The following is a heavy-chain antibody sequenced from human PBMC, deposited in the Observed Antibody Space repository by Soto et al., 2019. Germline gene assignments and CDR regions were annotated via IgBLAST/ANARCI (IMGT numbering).Heavy chain of an antibody. D-gene: IGHD2-2*01. Sequence: EMQLVESGGGLVQPGGSLRLSCAASGFTFSSYWMHWVRQAPGKGLVWVSRISNDGSSTSYADSVKGRFIISRDNAENTLFLQVNSLRAEDTAVYYCARVPYCSSTSCYSYFDYWGQGTLVTVSS. CDR1: GFTFSSYW. CDR2: ISNDGSST. CDR3: ARVPYCSSTSCYSYFDY. V-gene: IGHV3-74*01. J-gene: IGHJ4*02.